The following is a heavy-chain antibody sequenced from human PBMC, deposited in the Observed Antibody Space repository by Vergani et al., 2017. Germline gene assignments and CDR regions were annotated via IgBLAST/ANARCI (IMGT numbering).Heavy chain of an antibody. CDR2: INHSGST. J-gene: IGHJ6*02. Sequence: QVQLQQWGAGLLKPSETLSLTCAVYGGSFSGYYWSWIRQPPGKGLEWIGEINHSGSTNYNPSRKSRVTISVDPSKNTFSLKLSSVNAADTAGYCCARGRSWRGAYYGMDVWGQGTTVTVSS. CDR1: GGSFSGYY. V-gene: IGHV4-34*01. CDR3: ARGRSWRGAYYGMDV. D-gene: IGHD1-26*01.